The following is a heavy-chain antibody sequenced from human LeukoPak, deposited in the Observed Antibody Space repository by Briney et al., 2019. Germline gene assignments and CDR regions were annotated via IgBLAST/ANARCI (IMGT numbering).Heavy chain of an antibody. V-gene: IGHV3-23*03. CDR1: GFTFSSYA. CDR3: GHDSWSGSLYDILTGYYNNFDY. CDR2: IYSGGST. J-gene: IGHJ4*02. Sequence: PGGSLRLSCAASGFTFSSYAMSWVRQAPGKGLEWVSVIYSGGSTYYADSVEGRFTISRDNSKNTLYLQMNSLRAEDTAVYYCGHDSWSGSLYDILTGYYNNFDYWGQGTLVTVSS. D-gene: IGHD3-9*01.